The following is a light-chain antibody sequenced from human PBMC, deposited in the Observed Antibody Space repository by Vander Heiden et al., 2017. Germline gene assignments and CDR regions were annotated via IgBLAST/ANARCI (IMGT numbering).Light chain of an antibody. Sequence: DIQMTQSPSSLSASVGDRVTITCRASQSISSYLNWYQQQPGKVPKLLIYAASSLQSGVPSRSSGSGPGTDFTLTISMLKIEDFATYYCQRSAGTPNTFGGGTRLE. CDR1: QSISSY. J-gene: IGKJ4*01. V-gene: IGKV1-39*01. CDR2: AAS. CDR3: QRSAGTPNT.